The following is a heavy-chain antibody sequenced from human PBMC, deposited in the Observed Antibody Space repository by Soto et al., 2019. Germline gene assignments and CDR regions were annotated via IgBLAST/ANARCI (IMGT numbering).Heavy chain of an antibody. V-gene: IGHV3-73*01. Sequence: EVQLVESGGGLVQPGGSLKLSCAASGFTFSGSAMHWVRQASGKGLEWVGRIRRKANSYATAYAASVKGRFTISRDDSKNTAYLQMNSLKTEDTAVYYCTALGATTDYWGQGTLFTVSS. CDR1: GFTFSGSA. CDR3: TALGATTDY. D-gene: IGHD1-26*01. J-gene: IGHJ4*02. CDR2: IRRKANSYAT.